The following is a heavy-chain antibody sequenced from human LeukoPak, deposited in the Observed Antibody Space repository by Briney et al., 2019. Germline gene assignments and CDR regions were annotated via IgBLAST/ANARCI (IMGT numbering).Heavy chain of an antibody. CDR1: GASISSYY. CDR3: ARQQDSNYYYYYMDV. CDR2: SHHSGGA. V-gene: IGHV4-59*08. Sequence: SETLSLTCIVSGASISSYYWTWIRQPPGKGLEWIGFSHHSGGAYYNPSLKSRVTIALDASTNEFSLKLSSVTASDTDVYYCARQQDSNYYYYYMDVWGKGTTVTVSS. J-gene: IGHJ6*03. D-gene: IGHD2-15*01.